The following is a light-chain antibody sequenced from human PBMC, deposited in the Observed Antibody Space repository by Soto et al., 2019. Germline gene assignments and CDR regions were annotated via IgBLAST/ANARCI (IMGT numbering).Light chain of an antibody. V-gene: IGKV3-20*01. Sequence: EIVLTQSPGTLSLSPGESATLSCRASQSVDNNYVAWCQQKPGQAPRLLIHGASYRAAAIPDRFSGSGCGTDFTLTISRLEPEDFAVFHCQQYGNSPYTFGQGTKLEI. CDR2: GAS. J-gene: IGKJ2*01. CDR3: QQYGNSPYT. CDR1: QSVDNNY.